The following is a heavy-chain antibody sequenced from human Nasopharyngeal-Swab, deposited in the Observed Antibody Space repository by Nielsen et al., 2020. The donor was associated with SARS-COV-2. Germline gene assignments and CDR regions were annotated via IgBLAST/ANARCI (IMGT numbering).Heavy chain of an antibody. J-gene: IGHJ6*02. Sequence: SETLSLTCAVYGGSFSGYYWNWIRQSPGKGLEWIAEINHFGKTNYNPSLKSRVAVSVDTSKNQISLRVSSVTAAGTAVYYCARGVQYSYGSETNEIYLHGMDVWGQGTTVTVSS. V-gene: IGHV4-34*01. CDR2: INHFGKT. CDR1: GGSFSGYY. CDR3: ARGVQYSYGSETNEIYLHGMDV. D-gene: IGHD3-10*01.